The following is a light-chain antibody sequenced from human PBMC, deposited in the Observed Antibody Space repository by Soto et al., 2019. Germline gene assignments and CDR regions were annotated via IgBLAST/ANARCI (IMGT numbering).Light chain of an antibody. CDR3: SSYTRTSPLV. V-gene: IGLV2-14*01. CDR2: EVR. CDR1: SSDVGVYNY. Sequence: QSVLTQPASVSGSPGQSITISCTGTSSDVGVYNYVSWYQQHPGKAPKLMIYEVRNRPSGVSNRFSGSKSGNTASLTISGLQAEDEADYYCSSYTRTSPLVFGPGTK. J-gene: IGLJ1*01.